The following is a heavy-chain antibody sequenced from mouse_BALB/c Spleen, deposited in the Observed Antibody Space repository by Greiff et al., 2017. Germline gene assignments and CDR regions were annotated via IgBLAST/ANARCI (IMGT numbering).Heavy chain of an antibody. V-gene: IGHV14-4*02. CDR3: NAMPSFAY. J-gene: IGHJ3*01. Sequence: EVMLVESGAELVRSGASVKLSCTASGFNIKDYYMHWVKQRPEQGLEWIGWIDPENGDTEYAPKFQGKATMTADTSSNTAYLQLSSLTSEDTAVYYCNAMPSFAYWGQGTLVTVSA. CDR1: GFNIKDYY. CDR2: IDPENGDT.